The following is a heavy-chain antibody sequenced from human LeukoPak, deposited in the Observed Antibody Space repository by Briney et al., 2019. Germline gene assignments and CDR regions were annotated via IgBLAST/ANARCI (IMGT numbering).Heavy chain of an antibody. V-gene: IGHV1-69*13. J-gene: IGHJ5*02. Sequence: GASVTVSCTASGGTFSSYAISWVRQAPGQGLEWMGGIIPIFGTANYAQKFQGRVTITADESTSTAYMELSSLRSEDTAVYYCAREIRFLEWLLYGWFDPWGQGTLVTVSS. CDR2: IIPIFGTA. D-gene: IGHD3-3*01. CDR1: GGTFSSYA. CDR3: AREIRFLEWLLYGWFDP.